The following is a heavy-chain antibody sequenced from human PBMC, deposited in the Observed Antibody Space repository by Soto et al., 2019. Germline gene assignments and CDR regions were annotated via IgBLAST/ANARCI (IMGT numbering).Heavy chain of an antibody. V-gene: IGHV4-30-2*01. CDR1: GGSISSGGYS. CDR3: ARVVGAGTTFGYFDY. Sequence: PSETLSLTCAVSGGSISSGGYSWSWIRQPPGKGLEWIGYIYHSGSTYYNPSLKSRVTISVDRSKNQFSLKLSSVTAADTAVYYCARVVGAGTTFGYFDYWGQGTLVTVSS. J-gene: IGHJ4*02. CDR2: IYHSGST. D-gene: IGHD1-7*01.